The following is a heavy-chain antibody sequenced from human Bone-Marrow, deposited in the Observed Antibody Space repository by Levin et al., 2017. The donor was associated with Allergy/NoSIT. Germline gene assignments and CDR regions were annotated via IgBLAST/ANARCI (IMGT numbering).Heavy chain of an antibody. Sequence: GGSLRLSCAASGFTVSSNYMSWVRQAPGKGLEWVSTIYSGGTTYYADSVKGRFTIARDNSKSTLYLQMNSLRAEDTAVYYCGRELYGTTDYWGQGIRVTVSS. CDR3: GRELYGTTDY. D-gene: IGHD1-1*01. CDR2: IYSGGTT. CDR1: GFTVSSNY. J-gene: IGHJ4*02. V-gene: IGHV3-53*01.